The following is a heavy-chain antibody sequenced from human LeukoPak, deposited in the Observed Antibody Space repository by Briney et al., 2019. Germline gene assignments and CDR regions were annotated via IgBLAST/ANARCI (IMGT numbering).Heavy chain of an antibody. CDR1: GFTFSSYA. CDR2: ISGSGGST. D-gene: IGHD1-26*01. Sequence: GGSLRLSCAASGFTFSSYAMSWVRQAPGEGLEWVSAISGSGGSTYYADSVKGRFTISRDNSKNTLYLQMNSLRAEDTAVYYCAKVSGSYPEGYFDYWGQGTLVTVSS. CDR3: AKVSGSYPEGYFDY. J-gene: IGHJ4*02. V-gene: IGHV3-23*01.